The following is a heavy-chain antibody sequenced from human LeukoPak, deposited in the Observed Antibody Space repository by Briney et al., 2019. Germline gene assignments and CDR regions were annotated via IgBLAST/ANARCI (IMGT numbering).Heavy chain of an antibody. CDR1: GFTFGDYA. D-gene: IGHD4-17*01. CDR3: ARDQLGGDPDDYYYYYMDV. Sequence: GGSLRLSCTTSGFTFGDYAMSWFRQAPGKGLEWVGFIRSKIYGGAIEYAASVKGRLTISRDDSKSIAYLQMNSLRTEDTGLYYCARDQLGGDPDDYYYYYMDVWGKGTTVTVSS. V-gene: IGHV3-49*03. J-gene: IGHJ6*03. CDR2: IRSKIYGGAI.